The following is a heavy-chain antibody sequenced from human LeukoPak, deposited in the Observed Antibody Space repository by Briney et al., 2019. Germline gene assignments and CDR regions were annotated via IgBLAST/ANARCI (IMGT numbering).Heavy chain of an antibody. Sequence: GGSLRLSCAASGFTFSSHGMDWVRQAPGKGLEWVSGISPSGGITYYTDSVKGRFTISRDNSKNTQSLQMNSLRAEDTAVYYCAKDDDWGRYKHWGQGTLVTVSS. CDR1: GFTFSSHG. J-gene: IGHJ1*01. CDR2: ISPSGGIT. CDR3: AKDDDWGRYKH. D-gene: IGHD3-16*01. V-gene: IGHV3-23*01.